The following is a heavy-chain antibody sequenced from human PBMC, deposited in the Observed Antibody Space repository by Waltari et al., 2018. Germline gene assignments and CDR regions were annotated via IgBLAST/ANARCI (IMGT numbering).Heavy chain of an antibody. D-gene: IGHD3-16*01. Sequence: EVQLVESGGGLVKPGGSLSLSCDASGFTSSNAWMSWVRQAPGKGLEWVGRIKSKTDGGTTDYAAPVKGRFTISRDDSTDTLYLQMNSLKTEDTAVYYCSTQPWGPDYWGQGTLVTVSS. CDR2: IKSKTDGGTT. V-gene: IGHV3-15*01. J-gene: IGHJ4*02. CDR3: STQPWGPDY. CDR1: GFTSSNAW.